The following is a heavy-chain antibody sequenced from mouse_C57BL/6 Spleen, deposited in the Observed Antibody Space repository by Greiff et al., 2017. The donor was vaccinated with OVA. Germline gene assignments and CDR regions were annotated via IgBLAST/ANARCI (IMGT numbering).Heavy chain of an antibody. CDR1: GFTFTDYY. J-gene: IGHJ2*01. D-gene: IGHD3-3*01. CDR2: IRNKANGYTT. CDR3: AGLAGRYFGY. Sequence: EVNVVVSGGGLVQPGGSLSLSCAASGFTFTDYYMSWVRQPPGKALEWLGFIRNKANGYTTEYSASVKGRLTISRYNFQSILSLQMNALRAVDRNAYYCAGLAGRYFGYWGQGTTLTVS. V-gene: IGHV7-3*01.